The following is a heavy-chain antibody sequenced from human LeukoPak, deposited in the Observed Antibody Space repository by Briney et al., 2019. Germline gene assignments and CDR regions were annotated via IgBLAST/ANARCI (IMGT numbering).Heavy chain of an antibody. CDR3: ARDRPTYYDFWSGYYSGYYYYGMDV. D-gene: IGHD3-3*01. Sequence: PGGSLRLSCATSGFTFSSYAMSWVRQAPGKGLEWVSSISSSSSYIYYADSVKGRFTISRDNAKNSLYLQMNSLRAEDTAVYYCARDRPTYYDFWSGYYSGYYYYGMDVWGQGTTVTVSS. CDR1: GFTFSSYA. CDR2: ISSSSSYI. V-gene: IGHV3-21*01. J-gene: IGHJ6*02.